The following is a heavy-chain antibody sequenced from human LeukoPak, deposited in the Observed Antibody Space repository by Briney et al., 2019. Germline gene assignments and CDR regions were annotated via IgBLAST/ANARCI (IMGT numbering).Heavy chain of an antibody. CDR2: ISAYNGNT. J-gene: IGHJ6*03. D-gene: IGHD3-3*01. Sequence: GASVEVSCKASGYTFTSYGISWVRQAPGQGLEWMGWISAYNGNTNYAQKLQGRVTMTTDTSTSTAYMELRSLRSDDTAVYYCARGWSGYKADYYYYMDVWGKGTTVTVSS. V-gene: IGHV1-18*01. CDR3: ARGWSGYKADYYYYMDV. CDR1: GYTFTSYG.